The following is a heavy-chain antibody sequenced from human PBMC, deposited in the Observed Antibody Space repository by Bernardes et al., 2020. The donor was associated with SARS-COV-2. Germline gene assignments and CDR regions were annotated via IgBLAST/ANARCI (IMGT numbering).Heavy chain of an antibody. J-gene: IGHJ4*02. D-gene: IGHD6-6*01. CDR2: IKQDGSEN. CDR3: ARDPIAARPTFDY. V-gene: IGHV3-7*03. Sequence: GSVTRSGAVSGFTFSRYWMSWIRKAPGKGLEWVANIKQDGSENYYVDSVKGRFTISRDNAKNSLFLQMNSLRAEDTAVYYCARDPIAARPTFDYWGQGTLVTVSS. CDR1: GFTFSRYW.